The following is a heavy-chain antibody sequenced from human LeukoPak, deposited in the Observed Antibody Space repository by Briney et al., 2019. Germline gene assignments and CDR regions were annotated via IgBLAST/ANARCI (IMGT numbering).Heavy chain of an antibody. CDR2: ISWNSGSI. D-gene: IGHD4-17*01. V-gene: IGHV3-9*01. J-gene: IGHJ1*01. CDR3: ARDGYGDYVDEYFQH. CDR1: GFTFDDYA. Sequence: GRSLRLSCAASGFTFDDYAMHLVRQAPGKGLEWVSGISWNSGSIGYADSVKGRFTISRDNAKNSLYLQMNSLRDEDTAVYYCARDGYGDYVDEYFQHWGQGTLVTVSS.